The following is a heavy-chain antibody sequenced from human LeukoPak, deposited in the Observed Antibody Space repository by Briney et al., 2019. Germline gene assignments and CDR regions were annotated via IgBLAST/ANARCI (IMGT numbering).Heavy chain of an antibody. CDR1: GFTFSTSA. J-gene: IGHJ5*02. CDR3: AKAMYDYGDPVGWFDP. D-gene: IGHD4-17*01. CDR2: ILGSGGST. Sequence: GGSLRLSCAASGFTFSTSAMSWVRQAPGKGLEWVSGILGSGGSTYYADSVKDRFTISRDNSKNTLYLQMSRLRAEDTAVYYCAKAMYDYGDPVGWFDPWGQGTLVTVSS. V-gene: IGHV3-23*01.